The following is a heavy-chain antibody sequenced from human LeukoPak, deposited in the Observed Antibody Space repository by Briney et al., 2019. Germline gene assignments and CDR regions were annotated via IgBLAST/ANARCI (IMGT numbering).Heavy chain of an antibody. Sequence: ASVKVSCKASGYTFTGYYMHWVRQAPGQGLEWMGWINPNSGGTNYAQKFQGRVTMTRDTSISTAYMELSRLRSDDTAVYYCASYFYGSGSLNWFDPWGQGTLVTVSS. J-gene: IGHJ5*02. D-gene: IGHD3-10*01. V-gene: IGHV1-2*02. CDR2: INPNSGGT. CDR1: GYTFTGYY. CDR3: ASYFYGSGSLNWFDP.